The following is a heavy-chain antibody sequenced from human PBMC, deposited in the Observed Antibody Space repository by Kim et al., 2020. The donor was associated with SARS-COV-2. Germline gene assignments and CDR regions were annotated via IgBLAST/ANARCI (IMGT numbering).Heavy chain of an antibody. D-gene: IGHD3-10*01. Sequence: GGSLRLSCAASGFTFSSYWMSWVRQAPGKGLEWVANIKQDGSEKYYVDSVKGRFTISRDNAKNSLYLQMNSLRAEDTAVYYCAREGGPSTNYYGLGADYWGQGTLVTVSS. CDR3: AREGGPSTNYYGLGADY. J-gene: IGHJ4*02. CDR1: GFTFSSYW. V-gene: IGHV3-7*03. CDR2: IKQDGSEK.